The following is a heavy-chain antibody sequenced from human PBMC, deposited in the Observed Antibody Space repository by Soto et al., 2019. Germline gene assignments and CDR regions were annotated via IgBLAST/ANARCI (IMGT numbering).Heavy chain of an antibody. CDR2: IYYSGST. CDR3: ARGEALLWFGELLPTHFDY. Sequence: SETLSLTCTVSGGSISSYYWSWIRQPPGKGLEWIGYIYYSGSTYYNPSLKSRVTISVDTSKNQFSLKLSSVTAADTAVYYCARGEALLWFGELLPTHFDYWGQGTLVTVSS. D-gene: IGHD3-10*01. CDR1: GGSISSYY. J-gene: IGHJ4*02. V-gene: IGHV4-59*01.